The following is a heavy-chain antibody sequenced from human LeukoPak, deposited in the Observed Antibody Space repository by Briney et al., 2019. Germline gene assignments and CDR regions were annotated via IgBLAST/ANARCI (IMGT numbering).Heavy chain of an antibody. CDR2: IRYDGSNK. CDR1: GFTFSSYG. Sequence: PGGSLRLSCAASGFTFSSYGMHWVRQAPGKGLEWVAFIRYDGSNKYYADSVKGRFTISRDNSKNTLYLQMNSLRAEDTAVYYCAKDWKRHVLRFLEWSEGGQGTLVTVSS. J-gene: IGHJ4*02. CDR3: AKDWKRHVLRFLEWSE. V-gene: IGHV3-30*02. D-gene: IGHD3-3*01.